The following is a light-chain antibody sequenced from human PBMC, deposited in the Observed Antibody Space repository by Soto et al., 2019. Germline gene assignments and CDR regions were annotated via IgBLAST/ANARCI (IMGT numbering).Light chain of an antibody. Sequence: QSVLTQPPSASGSPGQSVTISCTGTSSDVGRYNYVSWYQQHSGKAPKLMIYEVIKRPSGVPDRFTGSKSGNTASLTVSGLQVEDEAEYYCQSYDSSLSGAAFGTGTKVTVL. CDR2: EVI. V-gene: IGLV2-8*01. CDR1: SSDVGRYNY. CDR3: QSYDSSLSGAA. J-gene: IGLJ1*01.